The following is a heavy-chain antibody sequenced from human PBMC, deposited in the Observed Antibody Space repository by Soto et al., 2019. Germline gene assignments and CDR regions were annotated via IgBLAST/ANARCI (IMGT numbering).Heavy chain of an antibody. V-gene: IGHV1-46*01. CDR1: GYTFTSYD. J-gene: IGHJ4*02. Sequence: ASVNVSCKASGYTFTSYDINWVRQAPGQGLELMGIINPSGGSTSYAQKFQGRVTMTRDXXXTXVXMXLXXXRSEXTAVYYCARDLDSYNSIFDYWGQGTLVTVSS. CDR3: ARDLDSYNSIFDY. D-gene: IGHD1-26*01. CDR2: INPSGGST.